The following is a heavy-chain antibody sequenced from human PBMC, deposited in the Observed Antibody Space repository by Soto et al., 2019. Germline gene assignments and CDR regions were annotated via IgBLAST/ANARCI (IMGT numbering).Heavy chain of an antibody. CDR3: AKRRGAGGHFDY. D-gene: IGHD2-15*01. CDR1: GFTFTSYA. CDR2: VSRGGST. Sequence: GGSLTLSCAASGFTFTSYAMGWVRQAPGKGLECVSVVSRGGSTHYADSVTGRFIVSRDNSKNTVSLQMNSLRADDTAVYYCAKRRGAGGHFDYWGQGALVTVSS. V-gene: IGHV3-23*01. J-gene: IGHJ4*02.